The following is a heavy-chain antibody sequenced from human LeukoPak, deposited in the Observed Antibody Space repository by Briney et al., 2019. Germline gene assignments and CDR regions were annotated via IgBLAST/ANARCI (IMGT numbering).Heavy chain of an antibody. CDR2: IIPIFGTA. J-gene: IGHJ4*02. D-gene: IGHD3-10*01. CDR3: ARDRGVRAKWGAPFYDY. Sequence: GSSVKVSFKSSGCTLSSYPINWVRQAPGKGLEWMGGIIPIFGTANYAQKFQGRVTITADEFTRTAYKELSSLRSEDAAVYSCARDRGVRAKWGAPFYDYWGQGPLVTVSS. CDR1: GCTLSSYP. V-gene: IGHV1-69*01.